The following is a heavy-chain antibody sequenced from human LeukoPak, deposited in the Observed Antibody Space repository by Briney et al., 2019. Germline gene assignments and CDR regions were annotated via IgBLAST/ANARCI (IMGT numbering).Heavy chain of an antibody. CDR1: GFTFGDYA. D-gene: IGHD3-22*01. CDR3: TRDSSYYYDSSGYSY. J-gene: IGHJ4*02. CDR2: IRSKAYGGTT. V-gene: IGHV3-49*04. Sequence: GGSLRLSCTASGFTFGDYAMSWVRQAPGKGLEWVGFIRSKAYGGTTEYAASVKGRFTISRDDSKSIAYLQMNSLKTEDTAVYYCTRDSSYYYDSSGYSYWGQGTLVTVSS.